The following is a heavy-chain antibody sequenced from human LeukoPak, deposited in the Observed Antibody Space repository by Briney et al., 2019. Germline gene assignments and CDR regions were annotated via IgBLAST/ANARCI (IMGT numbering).Heavy chain of an antibody. CDR1: GFTFSSYA. CDR3: AREDGYYYGYSYWFDP. Sequence: GGSLRLSCAASGFTFSSYAMHWVRQAPGKGLEYVSAITSNGGKTYYAYSVKGRFTVSRDNSKNPLYLQMGSLRAEDMAVYYCAREDGYYYGYSYWFDPWGQGTLVTVSS. J-gene: IGHJ5*02. D-gene: IGHD5-18*01. V-gene: IGHV3-64*01. CDR2: ITSNGGKT.